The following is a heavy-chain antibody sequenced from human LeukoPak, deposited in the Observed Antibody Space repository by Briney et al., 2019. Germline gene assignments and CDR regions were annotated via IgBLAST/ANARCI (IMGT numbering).Heavy chain of an antibody. V-gene: IGHV1-18*01. D-gene: IGHD6-19*01. CDR3: ARDVSSSGWFWSFFGH. CDR1: GYTFTSYG. Sequence: ASVKVSCKASGYTFTSYGISWVRQAPGQGLEWMGWISPNNGNTNYAQKLQGRVTMTTDTSSTTAYMELRSRRSDDTAVYYCARDVSSSGWFWSFFGHWGQGTPVTVSS. J-gene: IGHJ4*02. CDR2: ISPNNGNT.